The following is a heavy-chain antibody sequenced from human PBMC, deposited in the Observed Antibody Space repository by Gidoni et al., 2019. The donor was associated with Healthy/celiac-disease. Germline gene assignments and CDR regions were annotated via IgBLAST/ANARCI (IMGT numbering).Heavy chain of an antibody. V-gene: IGHV3-23*01. J-gene: IGHJ5*02. CDR3: ATSPGVGWFDP. CDR2: ISGSGGST. D-gene: IGHD2-15*01. Sequence: EVQLLESGGGLVQPGGSLSLSCSASGFTFSSYAMSWVRQAPGKGLEWVSAISGSGGSTYYADSVKGRFTISRDNSKNTLYLQMNSLRAEDTVVYYCATSPGVGWFDPWGQGTQVTVSS. CDR1: GFTFSSYA.